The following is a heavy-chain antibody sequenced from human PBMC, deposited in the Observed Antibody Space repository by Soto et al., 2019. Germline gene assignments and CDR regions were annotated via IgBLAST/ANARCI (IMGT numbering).Heavy chain of an antibody. Sequence: SETLSLTCTVSGSSISSGGSYWGWIRQPPGKGLEWIGYIYYSGNTILNPSLRSRVTLSVDTSKNQFSLNLSSVTAADTAVYYCVRYCSTTKCPFDYWGQGTLVTVSS. CDR1: GSSISSGGSY. D-gene: IGHD2-2*01. CDR2: IYYSGNT. J-gene: IGHJ4*02. CDR3: VRYCSTTKCPFDY. V-gene: IGHV4-30-4*01.